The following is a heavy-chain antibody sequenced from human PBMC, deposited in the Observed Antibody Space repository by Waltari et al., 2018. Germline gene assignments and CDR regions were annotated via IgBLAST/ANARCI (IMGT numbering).Heavy chain of an antibody. CDR3: ARGEEYYYDSSGYYSYGY. J-gene: IGHJ4*02. CDR1: GYTFTGYY. V-gene: IGHV1-2*06. CDR2: INPNSGGT. D-gene: IGHD3-22*01. Sequence: QVQLVQSGAEEKKPGASVKVSCKASGYTFTGYYLHWVRPAPGQGLEWMGRINPNSGGTNYAQKFQGRVTMTRDTSISTAYMELSRLRSDDTAVYYCARGEEYYYDSSGYYSYGYWGQGTLVTVSS.